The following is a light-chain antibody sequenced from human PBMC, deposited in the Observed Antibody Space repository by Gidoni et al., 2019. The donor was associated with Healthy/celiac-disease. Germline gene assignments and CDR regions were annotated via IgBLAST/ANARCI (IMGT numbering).Light chain of an antibody. Sequence: AIRITQSPSSLSASTGDRVTITCRASQGISSYLAWYQQKPGKAPKLLIYAASTLQSGVPSRFSGSGSGTDFTLTISCLQSEDFATYYCQQYCYPWTFGQGTKVEIK. V-gene: IGKV1-8*01. CDR1: QGISSY. CDR2: AAS. J-gene: IGKJ1*01. CDR3: QQYCYPWT.